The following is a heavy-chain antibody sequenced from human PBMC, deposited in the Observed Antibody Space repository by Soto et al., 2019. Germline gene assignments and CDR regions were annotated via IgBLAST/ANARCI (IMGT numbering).Heavy chain of an antibody. CDR1: GGSFSGYY. CDR2: INHSGST. D-gene: IGHD3-3*01. V-gene: IGHV4-34*01. J-gene: IGHJ6*02. CDR3: ARGPSLVITSLGVVKRDDMDV. Sequence: SETLSLTCAVYGGSFSGYYWSWIRQPPGKGLEWIGEINHSGSTNYNPSLKSRVTLSVDSSKNQFSLKLSSVTAADTAVYYCARGPSLVITSLGVVKRDDMDVWGQGTTVTVSS.